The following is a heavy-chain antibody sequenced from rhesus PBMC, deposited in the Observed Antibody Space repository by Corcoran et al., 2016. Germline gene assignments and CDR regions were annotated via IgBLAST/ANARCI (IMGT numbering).Heavy chain of an antibody. CDR2: IRNKAKGWTT. Sequence: EMQLVESGGGLVQPGGSLRLSCAASGFTFSDHYLEWFRQAPGRGPERVGFIRNKAKGWTTESSASVKGRFTNSRDDYKTVTYLQMNSLKTEDTAVYYCTTYLLYSGSSDEYFEFWGQGALVTVSS. V-gene: IGHV3-116*01. CDR3: TTYLLYSGSSDEYFEF. D-gene: IGHD6-25*01. J-gene: IGHJ1*01. CDR1: GFTFSDHY.